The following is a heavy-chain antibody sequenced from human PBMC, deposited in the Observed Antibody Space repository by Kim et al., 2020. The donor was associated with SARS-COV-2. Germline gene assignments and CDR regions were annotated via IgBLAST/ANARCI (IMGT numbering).Heavy chain of an antibody. J-gene: IGHJ6*02. CDR2: ISAYNGNT. CDR3: ARDRREVWDSSSNYYYGMDV. CDR1: GYTFTSYG. V-gene: IGHV1-18*01. D-gene: IGHD6-6*01. Sequence: ASVKVSCKASGYTFTSYGISWVRQAPGQGLEWMGWISAYNGNTNYAQKLQGRVTMTTDTSTSTAYMELRSLRSDDTAVYYCARDRREVWDSSSNYYYGMDVWGQGTTVTVSS.